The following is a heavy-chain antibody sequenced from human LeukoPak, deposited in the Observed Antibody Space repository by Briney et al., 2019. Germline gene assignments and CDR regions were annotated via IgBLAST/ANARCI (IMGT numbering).Heavy chain of an antibody. CDR2: IGGSGKNT. Sequence: PGESLRLSCAASGFTFSSHAMSWVRQAPGKGLEWVSSIGGSGKNTFYADAVKGRFTISRDNSKDTLYLQMNSLRAEDTAVYYCAKDLETITPTVDWGQGTLVTVSS. D-gene: IGHD4-23*01. CDR1: GFTFSSHA. J-gene: IGHJ4*02. CDR3: AKDLETITPTVD. V-gene: IGHV3-23*01.